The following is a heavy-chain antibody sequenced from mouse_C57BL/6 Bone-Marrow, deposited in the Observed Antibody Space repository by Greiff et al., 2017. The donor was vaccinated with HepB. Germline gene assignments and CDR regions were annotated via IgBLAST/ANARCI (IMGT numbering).Heavy chain of an antibody. V-gene: IGHV1-72*01. CDR2: IDPNSGGT. Sequence: QVQLKQPGAELVKPGASVKLSCKASGYTFTSYWMHWVKQRPGRGLEWIGRIDPNSGGTKYNEKFKSKATLTVDKPSSTAYMQLSSLTSEDSAVYYCARLLYYSNYEGYFDVWGTGTTVTVSS. CDR1: GYTFTSYW. CDR3: ARLLYYSNYEGYFDV. D-gene: IGHD2-5*01. J-gene: IGHJ1*03.